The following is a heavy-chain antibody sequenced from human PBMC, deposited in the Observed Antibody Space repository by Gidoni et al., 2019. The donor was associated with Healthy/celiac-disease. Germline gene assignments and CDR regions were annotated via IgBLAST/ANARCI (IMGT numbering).Heavy chain of an antibody. V-gene: IGHV4-39*01. J-gene: IGHJ4*02. D-gene: IGHD6-19*01. CDR3: ARRVADADY. CDR2: IYYSGST. Sequence: GIYYSGSTYYNPSLKSRVTISVDTSKNQFSLKLSSVTAADTAVYYCARRVADADYWGQGTLVTVSS.